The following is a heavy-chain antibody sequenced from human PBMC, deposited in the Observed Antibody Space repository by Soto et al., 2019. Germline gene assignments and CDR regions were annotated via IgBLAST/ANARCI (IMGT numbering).Heavy chain of an antibody. J-gene: IGHJ3*01. Sequence: PSETLSLTCTVSGGSLSSGDYYWSWIRQPPGKGLEWIGYIYYSGSTYYNPSLKSRVTISLDTSKNQFSLKLSSVTAADTAVYYCARCSYYDSRGYYLGAFDFCGQGIMVTVSS. D-gene: IGHD3-22*01. CDR1: GGSLSSGDYY. CDR2: IYYSGST. V-gene: IGHV4-30-4*01. CDR3: ARCSYYDSRGYYLGAFDF.